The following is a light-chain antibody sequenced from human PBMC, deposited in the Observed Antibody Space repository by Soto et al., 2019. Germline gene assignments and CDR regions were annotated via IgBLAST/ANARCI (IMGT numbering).Light chain of an antibody. Sequence: SALAQPASVSGSPGQSITLSCTGTSSDVGGYNYVSWYQQHPGKAPKLMIYEASNRPSGVSNRFSGSKSGNTASLTISGLQAEDEADYYCNSYASSGTLVFGTGTKVTVL. CDR1: SSDVGGYNY. CDR2: EAS. V-gene: IGLV2-14*01. J-gene: IGLJ1*01. CDR3: NSYASSGTLV.